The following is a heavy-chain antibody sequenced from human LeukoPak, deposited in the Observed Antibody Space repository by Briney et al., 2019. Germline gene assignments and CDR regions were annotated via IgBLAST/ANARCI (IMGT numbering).Heavy chain of an antibody. V-gene: IGHV4-59*01. D-gene: IGHD3-3*01. CDR3: ARVTIFGVSPYYFDY. CDR2: IYYSGTT. Sequence: PSETLSLTCTVSGGSISSYYWNWIRQPPGKGLEWIGYIYYSGTTNYNPSLKSRVTISVDTSKNQFSLKLSSETAADTAVYYCARVTIFGVSPYYFDYWGQGTLVTVSS. J-gene: IGHJ4*02. CDR1: GGSISSYY.